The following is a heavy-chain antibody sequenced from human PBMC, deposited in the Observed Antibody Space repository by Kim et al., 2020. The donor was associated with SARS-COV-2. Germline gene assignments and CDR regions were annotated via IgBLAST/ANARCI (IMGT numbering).Heavy chain of an antibody. CDR2: IYYSGST. Sequence: SETLSLTCTVSGGSISSYYWSWIRQPPGKGLEWIGYIYYSGSTNYNPSLKSRVTISVDTSKNQFSLKLSSVTAADTAVYYCARGLDGGSYYVYWGQGTLVTVSS. V-gene: IGHV4-59*01. CDR3: ARGLDGGSYYVY. CDR1: GGSISSYY. D-gene: IGHD1-26*01. J-gene: IGHJ4*02.